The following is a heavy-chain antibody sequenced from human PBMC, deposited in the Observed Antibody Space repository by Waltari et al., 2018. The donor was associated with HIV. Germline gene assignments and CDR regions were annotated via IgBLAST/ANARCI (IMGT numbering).Heavy chain of an antibody. D-gene: IGHD5-18*01. CDR3: GSGSRRGHSHGIDY. CDR1: GYPISSDSS. V-gene: IGHV4-38-2*01. CDR2: ASRSGST. Sequence: QVQLHESGPGMVKPSETLSLTCAVSGYPISSDSSWGWIRPPPGKGLEWIGSASRSGSTYYSPSLKSRVTISLDTSKNQFSLKLNSVAAADTAVYYCGSGSRRGHSHGIDYWGQGTLVTVSS. J-gene: IGHJ4*02.